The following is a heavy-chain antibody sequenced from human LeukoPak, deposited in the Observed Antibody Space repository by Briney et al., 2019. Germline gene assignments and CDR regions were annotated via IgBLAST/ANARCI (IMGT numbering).Heavy chain of an antibody. CDR2: IRSKANSYAT. D-gene: IGHD2-15*01. V-gene: IGHV3-73*01. Sequence: GGSLRLSCAASGFTFSGSAMHWVRQASGKGLEWVGRIRSKANSYATAYAASVKVRFTISRDDSKNTAYLQMNSLKTEDTAVYFCTRHANPDCSGGSCYSGRTDYWGQGTLVTVSS. CDR1: GFTFSGSA. CDR3: TRHANPDCSGGSCYSGRTDY. J-gene: IGHJ4*02.